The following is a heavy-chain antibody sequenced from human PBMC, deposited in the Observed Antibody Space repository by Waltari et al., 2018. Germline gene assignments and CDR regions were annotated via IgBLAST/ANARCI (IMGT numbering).Heavy chain of an antibody. CDR2: IVPIFGTA. Sequence: QVQLVQSGAEVKKPGSSVKVSCKASGGTFSSYAISWVRQAPGQGLEWMGGIVPIFGTANYAQQFQGRVTITADESTSTAYMELSSLRSEDTAVYYCARAEWELPNNWFDPWGQGTLVTVSS. J-gene: IGHJ5*02. D-gene: IGHD1-26*01. V-gene: IGHV1-69*12. CDR3: ARAEWELPNNWFDP. CDR1: GGTFSSYA.